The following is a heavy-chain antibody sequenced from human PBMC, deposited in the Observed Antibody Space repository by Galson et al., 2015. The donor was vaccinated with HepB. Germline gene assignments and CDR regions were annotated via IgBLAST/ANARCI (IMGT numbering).Heavy chain of an antibody. CDR1: GYTFTRFW. D-gene: IGHD4-17*01. CDR2: IDPSDSYI. J-gene: IGHJ4*02. CDR3: ARHRDGGYSLDH. V-gene: IGHV5-10-1*01. Sequence: QSGAEVEKPGESLRVSCKGSGYTFTRFWINWVRQMPGKGLEWMGRIDPSDSYIDYNPSFEGRVSISVDNSISTVYLQASGLKASDTAIYYCARHRDGGYSLDHWGQGTLAAVSS.